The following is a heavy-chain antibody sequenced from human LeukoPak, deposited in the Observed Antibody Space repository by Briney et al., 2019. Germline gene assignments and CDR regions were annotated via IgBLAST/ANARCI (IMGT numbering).Heavy chain of an antibody. Sequence: GGSLRLSCAASGFTVNNKYMTWVRQAPGKGLEWVSLIYNDGRTYYADSVKGRCTISRDNAKNSLYLQMNSLRAEDTAVYYCASGGSSGWYFFWGQGTLVTVSS. V-gene: IGHV3-66*01. CDR2: IYNDGRT. J-gene: IGHJ4*02. CDR1: GFTVNNKY. CDR3: ASGGSSGWYFF. D-gene: IGHD6-19*01.